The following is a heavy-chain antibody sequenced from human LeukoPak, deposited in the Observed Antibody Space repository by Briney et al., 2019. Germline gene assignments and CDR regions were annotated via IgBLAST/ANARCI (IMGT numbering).Heavy chain of an antibody. Sequence: GGSLRLSCAASGFTFSSYSMNWVRQAPGKGLEWVSSISSSSSYIYYADSVKGRSTISRDNAKNSLYLQMNSLRDEDTAVYYCASSAVVITNDAFDIWGQGTMVTVSS. D-gene: IGHD3-22*01. J-gene: IGHJ3*02. CDR2: ISSSSSYI. CDR3: ASSAVVITNDAFDI. V-gene: IGHV3-21*01. CDR1: GFTFSSYS.